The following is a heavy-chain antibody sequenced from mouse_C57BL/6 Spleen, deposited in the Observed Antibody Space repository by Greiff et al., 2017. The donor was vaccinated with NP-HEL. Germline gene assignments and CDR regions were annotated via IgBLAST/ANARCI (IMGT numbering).Heavy chain of an antibody. CDR2: INPNNGGT. V-gene: IGHV1-22*01. CDR1: GYTFTDYN. D-gene: IGHD2-4*01. J-gene: IGHJ4*01. CDR3: ARPIYYDYGGAMDY. Sequence: EVQLQQSGPELVKPGASVKMSCKASGYTFTDYNMHWVKQSHGKSLEWIGYINPNNGGTSYNQKFKGKATLTVNKSSSTAYMELRSLTSEDSAVYYCARPIYYDYGGAMDYWGQGTSVTVSS.